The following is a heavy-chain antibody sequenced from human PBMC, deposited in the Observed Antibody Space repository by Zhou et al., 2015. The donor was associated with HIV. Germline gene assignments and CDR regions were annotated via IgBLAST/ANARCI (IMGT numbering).Heavy chain of an antibody. CDR2: ISSSSSYI. CDR3: ARDRVQRGLSNWYFDL. J-gene: IGHJ2*01. Sequence: QVQLVESGGGLVKPGGSLRLSCATSGFTFSDYYMNWIRQAPGKGLEWVSSISSSSSYIYYADSVKGRFTISRDNAKNSLYLQMNSLRDEDTAVYYCARDRVQRGLSNWYFDLWGRGTLVTVSS. V-gene: IGHV3-11*06. CDR1: GFTFSDYY.